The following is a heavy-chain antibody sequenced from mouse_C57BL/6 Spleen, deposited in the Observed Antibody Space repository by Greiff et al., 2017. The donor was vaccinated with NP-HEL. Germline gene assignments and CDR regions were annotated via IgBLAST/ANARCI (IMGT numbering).Heavy chain of an antibody. D-gene: IGHD1-1*01. V-gene: IGHV1-52*01. J-gene: IGHJ2*01. Sequence: QVQLQQSGAELVRPGSSVKLSCKASGYTFTSYWMHWVKQRPIQGLEWIGNIDPSDSETHYNQKFKDKATLTVDKSSSTAYMQLSSLTSEDSAVYYCARDYYGSRTYYFDYWGQGTTLTVSS. CDR3: ARDYYGSRTYYFDY. CDR2: IDPSDSET. CDR1: GYTFTSYW.